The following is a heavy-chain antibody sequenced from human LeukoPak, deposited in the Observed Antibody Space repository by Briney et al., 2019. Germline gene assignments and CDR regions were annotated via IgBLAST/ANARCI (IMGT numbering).Heavy chain of an antibody. V-gene: IGHV3-21*01. CDR1: GFIFSDYA. J-gene: IGHJ4*02. Sequence: GGSLRLSCAGSGFIFSDYAMSWVRQAPGKGLEWVSSISSSSSYIYYADSVKGRFTISRDNAKNSLYLQMNSLRAEDTAVYYCARGGGYGLIWGQGTLVTVSS. CDR2: ISSSSSYI. CDR3: ARGGGYGLI. D-gene: IGHD5-12*01.